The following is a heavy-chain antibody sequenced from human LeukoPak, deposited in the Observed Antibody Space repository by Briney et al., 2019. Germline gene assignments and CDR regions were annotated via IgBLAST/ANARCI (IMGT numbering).Heavy chain of an antibody. CDR1: GFTLSSYG. CDR3: ARSWGGLLGELSSTRWYFDY. CDR2: IWYDGSNK. D-gene: IGHD3-16*02. Sequence: HPGGSLRLSCAASGFTLSSYGMHWVRQAPGKGLEWVAVIWYDGSNKYYADSVKGRFTISRDNSKNTLYLQMGSLRAEDMAMYYCARSWGGLLGELSSTRWYFDYWGQGTLVTVSS. V-gene: IGHV3-33*01. J-gene: IGHJ4*02.